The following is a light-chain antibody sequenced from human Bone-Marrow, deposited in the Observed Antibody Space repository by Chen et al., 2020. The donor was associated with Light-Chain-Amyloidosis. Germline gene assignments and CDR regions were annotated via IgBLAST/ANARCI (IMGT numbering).Light chain of an antibody. CDR2: DVS. CDR1: SRDVGGYDS. V-gene: IGLV2-11*01. CDR3: CSYAGIYWV. J-gene: IGLJ3*02. Sequence: QSALTQPRSVSGSPGQSVTISCPGTSRDVGGYDSVSWYQQYPGKAPKLMIYDVSKRPSGVPDRCSASKSGNTASLTISGLQAEDEADYYCCSYAGIYWVFGGGTKLTVL.